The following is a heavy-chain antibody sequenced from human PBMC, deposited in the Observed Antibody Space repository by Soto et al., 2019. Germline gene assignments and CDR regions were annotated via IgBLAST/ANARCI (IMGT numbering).Heavy chain of an antibody. CDR3: ARAVRSLSRMDV. J-gene: IGHJ6*02. D-gene: IGHD3-16*02. CDR2: MNPNIDNT. Sequence: QVQLVQSGAEVKKPGASVKVSCKASGYTFTSYDINWVRQATGQGLEWLGWMNPNIDNTGYAQKFQGRVTITRNTSINTAFMELSSLRSEDTAVYFCARAVRSLSRMDVWCQGTTVTVSS. CDR1: GYTFTSYD. V-gene: IGHV1-8*01.